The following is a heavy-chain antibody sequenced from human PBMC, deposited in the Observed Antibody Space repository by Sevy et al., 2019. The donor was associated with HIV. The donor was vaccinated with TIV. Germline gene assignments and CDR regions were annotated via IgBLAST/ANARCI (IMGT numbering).Heavy chain of an antibody. V-gene: IGHV7-4-1*02. Sequence: ASVKVSCKASGYTFTNYDMNWVRQAPGQRLEWMGGINTNTGNPTFAQGFTGRFVFSLDTSVSTAYLQIISLKSEDSAVYYCARGSYQKSYDSCYFDYWGQGTLVTVSS. J-gene: IGHJ4*02. D-gene: IGHD3-22*01. CDR1: GYTFTNYD. CDR3: ARGSYQKSYDSCYFDY. CDR2: INTNTGNP.